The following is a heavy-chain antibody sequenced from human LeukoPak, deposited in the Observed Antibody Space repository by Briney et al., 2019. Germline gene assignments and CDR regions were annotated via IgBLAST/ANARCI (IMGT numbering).Heavy chain of an antibody. CDR1: GGSFSGYY. Sequence: SETLSLTCAVYGGSFSGYYWSWIRQPPGKGLEWIVEINHSGSTNYNPSLKSRVTISVDTSKNQFSLKLSSVTAADTAVYYCARFPGSAEYRHYYYMDVWGKGTTVTVSS. CDR3: ARFPGSAEYRHYYYMDV. J-gene: IGHJ6*03. CDR2: INHSGST. V-gene: IGHV4-34*01. D-gene: IGHD2-15*01.